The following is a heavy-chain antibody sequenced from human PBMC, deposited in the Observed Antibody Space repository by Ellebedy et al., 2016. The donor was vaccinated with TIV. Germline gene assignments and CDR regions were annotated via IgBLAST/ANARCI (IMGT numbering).Heavy chain of an antibody. V-gene: IGHV3-9*01. CDR2: ISWDSNYI. CDR3: AKAQYGSGSYQAIQH. J-gene: IGHJ1*01. CDR1: GFTFDDFA. D-gene: IGHD3-10*01. Sequence: GGSLRLSCAASGFTFDDFAMHWVRQAPGKGLEWVSGISWDSNYIGYADSVKGRFTISRENAKKSLYLQMNTLRTEDTALYYCAKAQYGSGSYQAIQHWGQGTLVTVSS.